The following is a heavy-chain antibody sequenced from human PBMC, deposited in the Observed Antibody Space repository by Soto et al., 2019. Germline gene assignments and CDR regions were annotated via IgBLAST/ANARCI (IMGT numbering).Heavy chain of an antibody. Sequence: PSETLSLTCTVSGGSISSYYWSWIRQPAGKGLEWIGRIYTSGSTNYNPSLKSRVTMSVDTSKNQFSLKLSSVTAADTAVYYCARARVRTPPWGYCSSTSCFLADSYGMDVWGQGTTVTVSS. V-gene: IGHV4-4*07. CDR1: GGSISSYY. J-gene: IGHJ6*02. D-gene: IGHD2-2*01. CDR3: ARARVRTPPWGYCSSTSCFLADSYGMDV. CDR2: IYTSGST.